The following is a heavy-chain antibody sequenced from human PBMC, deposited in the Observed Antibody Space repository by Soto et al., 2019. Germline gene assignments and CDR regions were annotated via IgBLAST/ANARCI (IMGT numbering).Heavy chain of an antibody. CDR2: INHSGST. Sequence: SETLSLTCAVYCASFSGYYWSWIRQPPGKGLEWIGEINHSGSTTYNPSLKRRVAISVDTSKNRSSLKLSSVTAADTAVYYCARLPSGSYRGYYYYNGMDVWGQGTTVTVSS. CDR1: CASFSGYY. CDR3: ARLPSGSYRGYYYYNGMDV. V-gene: IGHV4-34*01. D-gene: IGHD1-26*01. J-gene: IGHJ6*02.